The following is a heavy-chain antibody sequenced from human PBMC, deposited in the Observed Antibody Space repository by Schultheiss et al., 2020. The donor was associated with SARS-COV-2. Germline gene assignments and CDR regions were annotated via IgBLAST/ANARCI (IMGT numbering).Heavy chain of an antibody. Sequence: ASVKVSCKASGYTFTSYAISWVRQAPGQGLEWMGIINPSGGSTSYAQKFQGRVTITADKSSSTAYMDLRSLRSEDTAVYYCAREGGSYSYFDHWGQGTLVTVSS. CDR2: INPSGGST. D-gene: IGHD1-26*01. CDR3: AREGGSYSYFDH. J-gene: IGHJ4*02. V-gene: IGHV1-46*01. CDR1: GYTFTSYA.